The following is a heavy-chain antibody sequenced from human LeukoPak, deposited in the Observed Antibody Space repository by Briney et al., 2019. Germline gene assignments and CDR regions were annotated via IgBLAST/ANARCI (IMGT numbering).Heavy chain of an antibody. CDR2: IYYSGST. CDR1: GGSISSSSYY. CDR3: ASPSVVPAAHDAFDI. D-gene: IGHD2-2*01. Sequence: SETLSLTCTVSGGSISSSSYYWGWIRQPPGKGLECIGSIYYSGSTYYNPSLKSRVTISVDTSKNQFSLKLSSVTAADTAVYYCASPSVVPAAHDAFDIWGQGTMVTVSS. V-gene: IGHV4-39*01. J-gene: IGHJ3*02.